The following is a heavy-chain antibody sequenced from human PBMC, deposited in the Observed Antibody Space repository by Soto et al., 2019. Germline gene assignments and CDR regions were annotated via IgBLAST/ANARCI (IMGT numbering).Heavy chain of an antibody. V-gene: IGHV1-3*01. CDR3: GVSRGCWAFDY. CDR2: INANNGNP. D-gene: IGHD6-25*01. Sequence: QVLLVQSGAEVKKPGASVQISCKASGYTFTTYAMHWVRQAPGQRLEWMGSINANNGNPKYSQRFQGRATFNRDTAASTGYMKLSILISADTAVYYCGVSRGCWAFDYCGQGTLVTVSS. J-gene: IGHJ4*02. CDR1: GYTFTTYA.